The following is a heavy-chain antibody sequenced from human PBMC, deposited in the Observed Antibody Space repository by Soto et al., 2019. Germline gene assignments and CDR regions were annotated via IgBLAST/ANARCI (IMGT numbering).Heavy chain of an antibody. D-gene: IGHD6-19*01. CDR1: GDSINGYY. Sequence: SETLSLTCTVSGDSINGYYWSWIRQPPGKGLEWIGYIYYSGSTNYNPSLKSRVTISVDTSKNQFSLKLSSVTAADTAVYYCARGDIAVAGYYYYGMDVWGQGTTVTVSS. V-gene: IGHV4-59*01. CDR2: IYYSGST. J-gene: IGHJ6*02. CDR3: ARGDIAVAGYYYYGMDV.